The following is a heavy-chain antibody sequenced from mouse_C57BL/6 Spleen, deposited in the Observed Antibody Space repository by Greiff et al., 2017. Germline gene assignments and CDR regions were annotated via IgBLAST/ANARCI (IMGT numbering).Heavy chain of an antibody. CDR3: VRGGGDY. J-gene: IGHJ2*01. Sequence: EAGGGLVQPKGSLKLSCAASGFSFNPYAMNWVRQAPGKGSEVVARISSKSNNYATYYADSVKDRFTIARDDSESMLYLQMNNLKTEDTAMYYCVRGGGDYWGHGTTLTVSS. V-gene: IGHV10-1*01. CDR1: GFSFNPYA. CDR2: ISSKSNNYAT.